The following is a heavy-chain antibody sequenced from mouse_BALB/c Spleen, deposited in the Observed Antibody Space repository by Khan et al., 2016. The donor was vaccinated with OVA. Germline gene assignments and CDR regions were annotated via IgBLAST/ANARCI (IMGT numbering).Heavy chain of an antibody. CDR3: ARRSVYFRFTY. CDR1: GYTFTDFS. V-gene: IGHV1S137*01. CDR2: ISTCYGDA. J-gene: IGHJ3*01. Sequence: QVQLKQSGAELVRPGVSVKISCKGSGYTFTDFSMHWVKQSHAQSLEWIGVISTCYGDANYNQKFKGKATMTVDKSSSTAYMELARLTSEDSAIYYCARRSVYFRFTYWGQGTLVTVSA. D-gene: IGHD1-1*01.